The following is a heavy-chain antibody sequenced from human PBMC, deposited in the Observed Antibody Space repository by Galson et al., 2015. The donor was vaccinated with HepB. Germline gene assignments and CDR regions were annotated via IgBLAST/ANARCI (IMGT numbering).Heavy chain of an antibody. Sequence: QSGAEVKKPGESLRISCTGSGYSFTSYWISWVRQMPGKGLEWMGRIDPSDSYINYSPSFQGHVTFSADRSISTAYLQRSSLKASDIAMYYCARLKGSLTRQYGRDVWGQGTTVTVSS. CDR2: IDPSDSYI. V-gene: IGHV5-10-1*01. J-gene: IGHJ6*02. D-gene: IGHD2-2*01. CDR1: GYSFTSYW. CDR3: ARLKGSLTRQYGRDV.